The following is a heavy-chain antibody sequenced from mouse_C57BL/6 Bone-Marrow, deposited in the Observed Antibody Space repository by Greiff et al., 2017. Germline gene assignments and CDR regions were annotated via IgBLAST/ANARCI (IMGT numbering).Heavy chain of an antibody. CDR1: GYTFTSYG. V-gene: IGHV1-81*01. CDR2: IYPRSGNT. Sequence: VKLVESGAELARPGASVKLSCKASGYTFTSYGISWVKQSTGQGLEWIGEIYPRSGNTYYNEKFKGKATLTADKSSSTAYMELRSLTSEDSAVYFCARSGYYGPYWYFDVWGTGTTVTVSS. CDR3: ARSGYYGPYWYFDV. J-gene: IGHJ1*03. D-gene: IGHD1-1*01.